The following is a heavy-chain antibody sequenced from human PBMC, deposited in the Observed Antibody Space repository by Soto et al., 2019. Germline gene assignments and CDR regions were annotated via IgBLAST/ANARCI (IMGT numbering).Heavy chain of an antibody. CDR3: AKDGGADGYFGNWLDP. Sequence: QVHLVQSGAEVKKPGSSVNVSCKASGGTFSNYAITWVRQAPGQGLEWVGRIIPIFGTTNVAQKFQGRVTLTADESTTTAYMELSGLRSDDTAVYYCAKDGGADGYFGNWLDPWGQGTLVTVPS. V-gene: IGHV1-69*15. D-gene: IGHD5-12*01. J-gene: IGHJ5*02. CDR2: IIPIFGTT. CDR1: GGTFSNYA.